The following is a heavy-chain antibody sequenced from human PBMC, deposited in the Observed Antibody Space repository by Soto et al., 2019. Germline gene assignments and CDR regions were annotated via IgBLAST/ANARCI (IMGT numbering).Heavy chain of an antibody. J-gene: IGHJ4*02. D-gene: IGHD6-13*01. V-gene: IGHV3-23*01. CDR2: ISAGGGRT. CDR3: ARMLGAAGVNY. CDR1: GFTFSSYA. Sequence: GSLRLSCAASGFTFSSYAMSWVRQAPGKGLEWVSDISAGGGRTYYADSVKGRFSISRDNSKNTLYLQMNSLRAEDTAVYYCARMLGAAGVNYWGQGTLVTVSS.